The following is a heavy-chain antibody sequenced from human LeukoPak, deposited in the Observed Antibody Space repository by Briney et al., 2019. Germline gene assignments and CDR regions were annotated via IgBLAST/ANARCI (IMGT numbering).Heavy chain of an antibody. D-gene: IGHD6-13*01. J-gene: IGHJ4*02. V-gene: IGHV3-48*03. CDR2: ISSSGSTI. CDR3: ARDWGYSSSWYEGDY. Sequence: GGSLRLSCAASGFTFSSYEMNWVRQAPGKGLEWVSYISSSGSTIYYADSVKGRFTISRDNSKNTLYLQMNSLRAEDTAVYYCARDWGYSSSWYEGDYWGQGTLVTVSS. CDR1: GFTFSSYE.